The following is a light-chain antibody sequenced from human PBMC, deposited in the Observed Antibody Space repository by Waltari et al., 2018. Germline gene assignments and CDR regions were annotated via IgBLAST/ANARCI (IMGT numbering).Light chain of an antibody. J-gene: IGKJ2*01. CDR1: QSVGSN. CDR3: QDCDKWPPYT. CDR2: GAS. Sequence: ELVLTQSPATLVVSPGERVTLSCRASQSVGSNLAWYQQKPGQAPRLLIYGASTRATGVPARLSGGGSGTEFTLSISSLQSEDFAVYYCQDCDKWPPYTFGQGTKLEI. V-gene: IGKV3-15*01.